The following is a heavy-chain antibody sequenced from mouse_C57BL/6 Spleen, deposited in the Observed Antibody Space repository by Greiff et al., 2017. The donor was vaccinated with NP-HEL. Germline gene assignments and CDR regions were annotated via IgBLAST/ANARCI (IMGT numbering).Heavy chain of an antibody. V-gene: IGHV1-50*01. CDR1: GYTFTSYW. D-gene: IGHD3-2*02. CDR3: ARSSGDYFDY. J-gene: IGHJ2*01. Sequence: QVQLQQPGAELVKPGASVKLSCKASGYTFTSYWMQWVKQRPGQGLEWIGEIDPSDSYTNYNQQFKGKATLTVDTSSSTAYMQLSSLTSEDSAVYYCARSSGDYFDYWGQGTTRTVSS. CDR2: IDPSDSYT.